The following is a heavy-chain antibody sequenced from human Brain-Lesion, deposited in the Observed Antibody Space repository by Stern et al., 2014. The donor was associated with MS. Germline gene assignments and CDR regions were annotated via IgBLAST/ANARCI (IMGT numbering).Heavy chain of an antibody. CDR2: FDPEDGET. CDR1: GYTLTELS. Sequence: VQLLESGAEVKKPGASVKASCKVSGYTLTELSMHWVRQAPRKGLEWMGGFDPEDGETIYAQKFQGRVTMTEDTSTDTAYMELSSLRSEDTAVYYCATLSPGAGGNYYRHFDYWGQGTLVTVSS. V-gene: IGHV1-24*01. D-gene: IGHD1-26*01. J-gene: IGHJ4*02. CDR3: ATLSPGAGGNYYRHFDY.